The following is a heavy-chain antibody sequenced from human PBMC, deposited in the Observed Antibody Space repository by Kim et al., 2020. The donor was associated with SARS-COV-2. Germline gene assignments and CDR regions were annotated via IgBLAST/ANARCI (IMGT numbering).Heavy chain of an antibody. CDR3: ARAERDYYDSSGYYSGLNDY. CDR1: GYTFTSYG. Sequence: ASVKVSCKASGYTFTSYGISWVRQAPGQGLEWMGWISAYNGNTNYAQKLQGRVTMTTDTSTSTAYMELRSLRSDDTAVYYCARAERDYYDSSGYYSGLNDYWGQGTLVTVSS. D-gene: IGHD3-22*01. J-gene: IGHJ4*02. CDR2: ISAYNGNT. V-gene: IGHV1-18*01.